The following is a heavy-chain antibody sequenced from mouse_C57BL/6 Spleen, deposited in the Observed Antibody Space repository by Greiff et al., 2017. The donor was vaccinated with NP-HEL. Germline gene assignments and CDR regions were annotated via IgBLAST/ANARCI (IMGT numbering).Heavy chain of an antibody. D-gene: IGHD2-10*02. Sequence: EVQLQQSGPELVKPGASVKISCKASGYTFTDYYMNWVKQSHGKSLEWIGDINPKNGGTSYNQKFKGKATLTVDKSSSTAYMELRSLTSEDSAVYYCARRGGYGNYDYAMDYWGQGTSVTVSS. V-gene: IGHV1-26*01. J-gene: IGHJ4*01. CDR1: GYTFTDYY. CDR3: ARRGGYGNYDYAMDY. CDR2: INPKNGGT.